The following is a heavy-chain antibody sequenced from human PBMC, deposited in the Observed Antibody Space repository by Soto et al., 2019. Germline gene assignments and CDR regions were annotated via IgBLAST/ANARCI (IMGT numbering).Heavy chain of an antibody. Sequence: GASVKVSCKASGGTFSSYAISWVRQAPGQGLEWMGGIIPIFGTANYAQKFQGRVTITADESTSTAYMELSSLRSEDTAVYYCAASRIAVAGTAFDIWGQGTMVTVSS. J-gene: IGHJ3*02. CDR3: AASRIAVAGTAFDI. D-gene: IGHD6-19*01. CDR1: GGTFSSYA. V-gene: IGHV1-69*13. CDR2: IIPIFGTA.